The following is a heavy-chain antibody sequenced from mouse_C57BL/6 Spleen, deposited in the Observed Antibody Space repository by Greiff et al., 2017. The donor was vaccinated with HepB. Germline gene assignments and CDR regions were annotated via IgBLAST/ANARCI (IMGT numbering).Heavy chain of an antibody. CDR1: GYAFSSYW. V-gene: IGHV1-80*01. Sequence: VKLVESGAELVKPGASVKISCKASGYAFSSYWMNWVKQRPGKGLEWIGQIYPGDGDTNYNGKFKGKATLTADKSSSTAYMQLSSLTSEDSAVYFCARDSNYVLFAYWGQGTLVTVSA. J-gene: IGHJ3*01. D-gene: IGHD2-5*01. CDR2: IYPGDGDT. CDR3: ARDSNYVLFAY.